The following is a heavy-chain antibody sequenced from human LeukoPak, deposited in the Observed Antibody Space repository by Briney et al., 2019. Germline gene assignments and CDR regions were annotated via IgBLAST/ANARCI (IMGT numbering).Heavy chain of an antibody. CDR1: GLIVSNYW. CDR2: IKQDGSEK. J-gene: IGHJ6*02. CDR3: ANVFYYGMEV. D-gene: IGHD5/OR15-5a*01. V-gene: IGHV3-7*01. Sequence: GGSLRLSCAASGLIVSNYWMSWVRQAPGKGLEWVANIKQDGSEKYYVDSVKGRFTISRDNVKNSLYLQMNSLRAEDTAVYYCANVFYYGMEVWGHGTAVTVSS.